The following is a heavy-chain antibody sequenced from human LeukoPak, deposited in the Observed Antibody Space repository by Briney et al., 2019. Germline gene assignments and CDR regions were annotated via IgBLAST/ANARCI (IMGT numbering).Heavy chain of an antibody. CDR3: ARDLVTPDY. D-gene: IGHD2-21*02. CDR2: ISYDGSNK. J-gene: IGHJ4*02. Sequence: GRSLRLSCAASGFTFSVYGMHWVRQAPGKGLEWVAVISYDGSNKYYADSVKGRFTISRDNAKNSLYLQMNSLRAEDTAVYYCARDLVTPDYWGQGTLVTVSS. V-gene: IGHV3-30*03. CDR1: GFTFSVYG.